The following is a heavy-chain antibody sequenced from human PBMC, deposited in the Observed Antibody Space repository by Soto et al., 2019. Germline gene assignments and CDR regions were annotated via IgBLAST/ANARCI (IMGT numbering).Heavy chain of an antibody. CDR2: IFPGDSDT. V-gene: IGHV5-51*01. CDR3: ARLIASSSWFDS. J-gene: IGHJ5*01. CDR1: GYSFTTNW. D-gene: IGHD6-13*01. Sequence: PGESLKISCKASGYSFTTNWIALVRQNPWKGLEWMGSIFPGDSDTRYSPSFHGQVTISADESIRTDYLQWASLKASDSAMYYCARLIASSSWFDSWGQGALVTVSS.